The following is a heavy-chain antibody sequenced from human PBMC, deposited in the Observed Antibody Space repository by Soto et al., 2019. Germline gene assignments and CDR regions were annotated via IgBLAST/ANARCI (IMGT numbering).Heavy chain of an antibody. V-gene: IGHV1-46*01. CDR3: ANSGGYYGLDV. Sequence: ASVKVSCKASGYTFTSYYMHWVRQAPGQGLEWMGMINPGGGSTNYAQKFQGRVTMTRDTSTSTVSMELSSLRSEDTAVYYCANSGGYYGLDVWPQGTTVTVSS. J-gene: IGHJ6*02. D-gene: IGHD6-25*01. CDR1: GYTFTSYY. CDR2: INPGGGST.